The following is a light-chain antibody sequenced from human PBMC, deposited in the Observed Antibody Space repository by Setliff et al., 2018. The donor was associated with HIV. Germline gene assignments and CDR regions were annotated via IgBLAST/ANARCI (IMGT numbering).Light chain of an antibody. J-gene: IGLJ2*01. Sequence: ALTQPPSTSGTPGQKVTISCFGSDSNIGRNSVFWYQQLPGTAPKLLMYNNDQRPSGVPDRFSGSKSGTSASLAISGLRPGDEADYYCATSDDSLSGVVFGGGTKVTVL. CDR1: DSNIGRNS. V-gene: IGLV1-47*02. CDR2: NND. CDR3: ATSDDSLSGVV.